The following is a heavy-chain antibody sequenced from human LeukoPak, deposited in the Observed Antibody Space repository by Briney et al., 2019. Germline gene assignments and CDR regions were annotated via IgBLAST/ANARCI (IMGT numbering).Heavy chain of an antibody. D-gene: IGHD6-19*01. CDR2: IRYDGSNK. CDR3: AKGAEQWLVQLLFGFYY. Sequence: GGSERLSCAASGITFSSYGMHWFRQAPGKGLEWVAFIRYDGSNKYYADSVKGRFTISRDNSKNTLYLQMNSLRAEDTAVYYCAKGAEQWLVQLLFGFYYWGQGTLVTVSS. V-gene: IGHV3-30*02. J-gene: IGHJ4*02. CDR1: GITFSSYG.